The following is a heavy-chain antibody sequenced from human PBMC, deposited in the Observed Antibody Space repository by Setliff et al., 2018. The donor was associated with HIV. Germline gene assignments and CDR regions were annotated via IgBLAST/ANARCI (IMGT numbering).Heavy chain of an antibody. V-gene: IGHV3-30*03. CDR1: GFTFKDFA. CDR3: ASARIPTGGTSTSFDY. Sequence: LRLSCVASGFTFKDFAMYWVRQAPGKGLEWVSAIPYDGSRIHYADSVKGRFTISRDNSKNTLYLQVNSLRPEDTAVYHCASARIPTGGTSTSFDYWGQGTLVTVSS. D-gene: IGHD1-1*01. CDR2: IPYDGSRI. J-gene: IGHJ4*02.